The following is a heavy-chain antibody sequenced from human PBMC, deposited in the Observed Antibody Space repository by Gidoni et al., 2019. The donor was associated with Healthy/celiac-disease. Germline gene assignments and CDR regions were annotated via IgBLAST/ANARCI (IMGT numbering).Heavy chain of an antibody. Sequence: QVQLQESGPGLVKPSGTLSLTCAVSGGSISSSNWWSWVRQPPGKGLEWSGEIYHSGSTNYNPSLKSRVTISVDKSKNQFSLKLSSVTAADTAVYYCARDPQSIAAAGTGLDNWFDPWGQGTLVTVSS. CDR3: ARDPQSIAAAGTGLDNWFDP. J-gene: IGHJ5*02. V-gene: IGHV4-4*02. D-gene: IGHD6-13*01. CDR2: IYHSGST. CDR1: GGSISSSNW.